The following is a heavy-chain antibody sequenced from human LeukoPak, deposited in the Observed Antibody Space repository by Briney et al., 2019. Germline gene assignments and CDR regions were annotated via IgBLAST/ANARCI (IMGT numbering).Heavy chain of an antibody. Sequence: GGSLRLSCAASGFTFSSYAMSWVRQAPGKGLEWVSAISGSGGSTYYADSVKGRFTISRDNSKNTLYLQMNSLRAEDAAVYYCAAQSARPQYYFDYWGQGTLVTVSS. CDR2: ISGSGGST. V-gene: IGHV3-23*01. J-gene: IGHJ4*02. CDR1: GFTFSSYA. CDR3: AAQSARPQYYFDY. D-gene: IGHD6-6*01.